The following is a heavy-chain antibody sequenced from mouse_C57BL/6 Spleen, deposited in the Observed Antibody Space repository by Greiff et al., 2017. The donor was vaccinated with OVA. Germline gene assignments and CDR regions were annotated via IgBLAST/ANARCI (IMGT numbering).Heavy chain of an antibody. J-gene: IGHJ4*01. V-gene: IGHV1-66*01. CDR3: ARGPPSGYAAMDY. CDR1: GYSFTSYY. D-gene: IGHD3-1*01. CDR2: IYPGSGNT. Sequence: QVQLQQSGPELVKPGASVKISCKASGYSFTSYYIHWVKQRPGQGLEWIGWIYPGSGNTKYNEKFKGKATLTADTSSSTAYMQLSSLPSEDSAVYYGARGPPSGYAAMDYWGQGTSVTVSS.